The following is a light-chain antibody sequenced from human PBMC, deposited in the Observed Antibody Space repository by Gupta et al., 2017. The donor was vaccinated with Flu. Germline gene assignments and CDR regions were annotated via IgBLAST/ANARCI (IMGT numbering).Light chain of an antibody. V-gene: IGKV1-39*01. Sequence: EIQMTQSRSYLSASVGDRVTITCRASQSISSYLHWYQQKPGKAPKLLIYAASSLQSGVPSRFSGSGSGTDFTLTISSLQPEDFATYYCQQSYSTPQSFGQGTKLEIK. CDR3: QQSYSTPQS. J-gene: IGKJ2*03. CDR1: QSISSY. CDR2: AAS.